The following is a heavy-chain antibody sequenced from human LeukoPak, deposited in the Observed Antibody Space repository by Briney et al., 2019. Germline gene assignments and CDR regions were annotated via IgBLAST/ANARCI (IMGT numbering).Heavy chain of an antibody. Sequence: ASVNVSCKASGYPFIAFYIHWVRQAPGQGLEWMGWINPNSGGTNYAQKFQGRVTMTRDTSISTAYLELSSLRSDDTAVYYCARYDGNQNRFDPWGQGTPVTVSS. CDR1: GYPFIAFY. D-gene: IGHD3-3*01. V-gene: IGHV1-2*02. CDR2: INPNSGGT. J-gene: IGHJ5*02. CDR3: ARYDGNQNRFDP.